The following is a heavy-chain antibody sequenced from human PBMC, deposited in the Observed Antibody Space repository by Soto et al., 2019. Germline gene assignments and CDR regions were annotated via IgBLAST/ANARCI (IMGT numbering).Heavy chain of an antibody. CDR1: GFTFSTYA. J-gene: IGHJ4*02. V-gene: IGHV3-23*01. CDR3: ARYSGSHQALFDW. D-gene: IGHD1-26*01. Sequence: DVHLLESGGGLVQPGGSLRLSCAASGFTFSTYAISWVRQAPGKGLEWVSAISGSGDSTYYADSIKGRFTISRDNSRNTLHLQMNSLRAEDTAVYYCARYSGSHQALFDWWGQGTLVTVSS. CDR2: ISGSGDST.